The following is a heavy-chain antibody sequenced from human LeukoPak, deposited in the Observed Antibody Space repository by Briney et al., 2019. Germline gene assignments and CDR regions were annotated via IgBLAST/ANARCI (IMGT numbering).Heavy chain of an antibody. CDR1: GFTFSSFW. J-gene: IGHJ2*01. CDR2: IKQGGSGK. CDR3: EGGWGWNFDL. D-gene: IGHD7-27*01. V-gene: IGHV3-7*04. Sequence: PGGSLRLSCAGSGFTFSSFWMSWVRQAPGKGLEWVANIKQGGSGKYYVDSVKGRFTISRDNAKNSLYLQMNSLRAEDTAVYYCEGGWGWNFDLWGRGTLVTVSS.